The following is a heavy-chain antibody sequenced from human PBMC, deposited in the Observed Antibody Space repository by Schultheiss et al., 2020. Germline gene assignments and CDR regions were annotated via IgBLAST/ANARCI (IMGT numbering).Heavy chain of an antibody. CDR2: INHSGST. V-gene: IGHV4-34*01. CDR3: ARGHYGDHFFDY. J-gene: IGHJ4*02. Sequence: SETLSLTCAVYGGSFSGYYWSWIRQPPGKGLEWIGEINHSGSTNYNPSLKSRVTISVDTSKNQFSLKLSSVTAADTAVYYCARGHYGDHFFDYWGQGTLVTVSS. D-gene: IGHD4-17*01. CDR1: GGSFSGYY.